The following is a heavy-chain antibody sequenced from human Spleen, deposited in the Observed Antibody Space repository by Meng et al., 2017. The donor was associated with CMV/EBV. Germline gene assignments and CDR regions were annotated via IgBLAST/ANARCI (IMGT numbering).Heavy chain of an antibody. CDR3: ARAGYSYGYVLHFDY. D-gene: IGHD5-18*01. Sequence: GESLKISCTASGFTFSSYGMHWVRQAPGKGLEWVSSISSSSSFIYYADSVKGRFIISRDNAENSLYLQVNGLRAEDTAVYYCARAGYSYGYVLHFDYWGQGTLVTVSS. V-gene: IGHV3-21*01. CDR2: ISSSSSFI. J-gene: IGHJ4*02. CDR1: GFTFSSYG.